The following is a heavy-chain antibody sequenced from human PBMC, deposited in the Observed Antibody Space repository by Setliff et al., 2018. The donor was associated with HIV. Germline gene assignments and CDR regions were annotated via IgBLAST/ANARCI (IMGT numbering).Heavy chain of an antibody. V-gene: IGHV4-59*12. CDR2: IYYSGNT. Sequence: PSETLSLTCTVSGGSITGYYWSWIRQPPGKGLEWIGWIYYSGNTNYNPSLKSRVTMSVDTSKNQFSLKLSSVTAADTAVYYCARDRLTYYFDYWGQGILVTVSS. CDR1: GGSITGYY. CDR3: ARDRLTYYFDY. J-gene: IGHJ4*02. D-gene: IGHD3-22*01.